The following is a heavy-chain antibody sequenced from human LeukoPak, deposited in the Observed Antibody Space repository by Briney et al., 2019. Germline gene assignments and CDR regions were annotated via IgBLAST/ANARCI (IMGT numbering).Heavy chain of an antibody. CDR2: IYYSGST. V-gene: IGHV4-31*03. J-gene: IGHJ4*02. CDR1: GGSISSGGYY. D-gene: IGHD1-26*01. CDR3: ARIVGATGPFGY. Sequence: SQTLSLTCTVSGGSISSGGYYWSWIRQHPGKGLEWIGYIYYSGSTYYNPSLKSRVTISVDTSKNQFSLKLNSVTAADTAVYYCARIVGATGPFGYWGQGTLVTVSS.